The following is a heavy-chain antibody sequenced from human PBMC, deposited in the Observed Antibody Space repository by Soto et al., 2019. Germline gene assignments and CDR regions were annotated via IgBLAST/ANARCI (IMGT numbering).Heavy chain of an antibody. V-gene: IGHV1-69*08. CDR1: GGTFSSYT. CDR3: ARDTTAVAGTDWFDP. Sequence: QVQLVQSGAEVKKPGSSVKVSCKASGGTFSSYTISWVRQAPGQGLEWMGRIIPILGIANYAQKFQGRVTITADKSTSTAYMELSSLRSEDTAVYYCARDTTAVAGTDWFDPWGQGTLVTVSS. CDR2: IIPILGIA. J-gene: IGHJ5*02. D-gene: IGHD6-19*01.